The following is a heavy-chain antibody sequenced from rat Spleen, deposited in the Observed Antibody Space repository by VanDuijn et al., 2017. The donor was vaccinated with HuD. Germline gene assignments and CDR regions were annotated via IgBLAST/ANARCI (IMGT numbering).Heavy chain of an antibody. J-gene: IGHJ2*01. CDR1: GFSLTNNG. Sequence: QVQLKESGPGLVQPSQTLSLTCTVSGFSLTNNGVLWVRQPPGKGLDWMGVIWGDGISNYNSALKSRLSITRDTSKSQVFLKMNSLQTDDTAKYFCARHLDYGGYFDYWGQGVMVTVSS. D-gene: IGHD1-11*01. CDR2: IWGDGIS. V-gene: IGHV2-13*01. CDR3: ARHLDYGGYFDY.